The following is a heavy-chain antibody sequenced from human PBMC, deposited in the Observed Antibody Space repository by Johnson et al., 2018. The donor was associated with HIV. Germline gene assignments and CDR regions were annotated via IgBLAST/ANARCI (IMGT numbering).Heavy chain of an antibody. CDR2: INWNGGST. D-gene: IGHD1-26*01. J-gene: IGHJ3*02. Sequence: VQLVESGGGLVQPGGSLRLSCVASGFSFSSFAMHWVRQAPGKGLEWVSGINWNGGSTGYADSVKGRFTISRDDAKNSLYLQMNSLRAEDTALYYCARVWSGSYYSNAFDIWGQGTMVTVSS. CDR1: GFSFSSFA. CDR3: ARVWSGSYYSNAFDI. V-gene: IGHV3-20*04.